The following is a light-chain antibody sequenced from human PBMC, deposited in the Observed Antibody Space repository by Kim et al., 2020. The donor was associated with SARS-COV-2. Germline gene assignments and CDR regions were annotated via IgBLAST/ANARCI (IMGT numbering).Light chain of an antibody. CDR3: YSYAGIFTWV. J-gene: IGLJ2*01. CDR2: HVG. CDR1: SSDVGGYNY. V-gene: IGLV2-11*01. Sequence: QSALTQPRSVSGSPGQSVTISCTGTSSDVGGYNYVSWYQQHPGKAPKVMIYHVGKRPSGVPDRFSGSKSGNTASLTISGLQADDEADYHCYSYAGIFTWVFGGGTKLTVL.